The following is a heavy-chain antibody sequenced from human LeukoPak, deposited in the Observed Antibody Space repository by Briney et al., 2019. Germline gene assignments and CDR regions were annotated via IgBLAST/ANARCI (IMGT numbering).Heavy chain of an antibody. D-gene: IGHD1-7*01. CDR3: ARGGTLRTFDY. Sequence: SETLSLTCTVSGDSISSSTYHSGWIRQPPGKGLEWIETIYYSGSTYYNPSLKSRVTISVDTSKNQFSLKLSSVTAADTAVYFCARGGTLRTFDYWGQGTLVTVSS. CDR1: GDSISSSTYH. J-gene: IGHJ4*02. V-gene: IGHV4-39*01. CDR2: IYYSGST.